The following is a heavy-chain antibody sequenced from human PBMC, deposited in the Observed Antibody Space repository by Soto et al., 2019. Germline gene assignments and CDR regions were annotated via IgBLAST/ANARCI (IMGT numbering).Heavy chain of an antibody. CDR1: GGTFSSYA. V-gene: IGHV1-69*13. D-gene: IGHD6-19*01. J-gene: IGHJ4*02. CDR2: IIPIFGTA. Sequence: SVKVSCKASGGTFSSYAISWVRQAPGQGLEWMGGIIPIFGTANYAQKFQGRVTITADESTSTAYMELSSLRSEDTAVYYCARSSSRPGIAVAGYDYWGQGTLVTVSS. CDR3: ARSSSRPGIAVAGYDY.